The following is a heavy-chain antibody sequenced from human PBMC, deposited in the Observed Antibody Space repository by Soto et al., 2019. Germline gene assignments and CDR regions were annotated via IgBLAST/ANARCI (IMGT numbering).Heavy chain of an antibody. D-gene: IGHD3-3*01. CDR1: GFSLTTSGVG. J-gene: IGHJ4*02. CDR2: IYWDDDK. V-gene: IGHV2-5*02. CDR3: AHRVLRTVFGLVTTTAIYFDF. Sequence: QITLNESGPTVVRPTETLTLTCRFSGFSLTTSGVGVGWIRQSPGKAQERLHLIYWDDDKRYSDSLKSRLTINKDNSKNQVVLTVSDLDPTDTATYYCAHRVLRTVFGLVTTTAIYFDFWGQGTPVAVSS.